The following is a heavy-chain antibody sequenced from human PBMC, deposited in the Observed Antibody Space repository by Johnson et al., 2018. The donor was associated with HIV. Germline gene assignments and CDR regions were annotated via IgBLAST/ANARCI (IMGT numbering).Heavy chain of an antibody. Sequence: QVQLVESGGGLIQPGGSLRLSCKASGFSISSNYMSWIRQAPGKGLEWVSYISRSGSTIYYADSVKGRITISRDNAKKSLYLQMNSLRAEDTAVYYCARAPYGSSWYRDAFDIWGQGTMVTVSS. CDR1: GFSISSNY. CDR2: ISRSGSTI. CDR3: ARAPYGSSWYRDAFDI. V-gene: IGHV3-11*04. J-gene: IGHJ3*02. D-gene: IGHD6-13*01.